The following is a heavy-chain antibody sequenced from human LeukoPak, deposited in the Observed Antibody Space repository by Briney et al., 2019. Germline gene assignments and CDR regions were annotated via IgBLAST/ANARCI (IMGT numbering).Heavy chain of an antibody. CDR1: GGSFSGYY. Sequence: KPSETLSLTCAVYGGSFSGYYWSWIRQPPGKGQEWIGEINHSGSTNYNPSLKSRVTISVDTSKNQFSLKLSSVTAADTAVYYCARGGVTIFGVVTLFDYWGQGTLVTVSS. J-gene: IGHJ4*02. V-gene: IGHV4-34*01. D-gene: IGHD3-3*01. CDR2: INHSGST. CDR3: ARGGVTIFGVVTLFDY.